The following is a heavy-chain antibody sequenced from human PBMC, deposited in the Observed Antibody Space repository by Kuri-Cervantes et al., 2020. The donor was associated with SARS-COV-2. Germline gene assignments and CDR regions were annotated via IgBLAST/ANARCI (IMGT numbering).Heavy chain of an antibody. D-gene: IGHD3-16*01. Sequence: SETLSLTCSVSGGSISSDYWGWIRQSPGKGLEWIGSLYYSGSTYYNPTLRTRVTMSVDTSKNQLSLKLRSVTAADTAVYYCARRGTIAWFDPWGQGILVTVSS. CDR3: ARRGTIAWFDP. V-gene: IGHV4-39*01. J-gene: IGHJ5*02. CDR2: LYYSGST. CDR1: GGSISSDY.